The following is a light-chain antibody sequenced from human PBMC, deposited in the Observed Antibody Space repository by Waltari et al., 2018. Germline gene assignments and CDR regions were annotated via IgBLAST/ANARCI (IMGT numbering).Light chain of an antibody. J-gene: IGKJ2*03. CDR3: QQHDNSPHS. CDR2: RAT. CDR1: QGISNW. Sequence: DIQMTQSPYSLSASVGDRVTITCRASQGISNWLAWYQQKPGKAPKLLIYRATNLETGVPSMFSGSVSWTDFTLTISSLHPEDIATYYCQQHDNSPHSFGQGTKVEIK. V-gene: IGKV1-33*01.